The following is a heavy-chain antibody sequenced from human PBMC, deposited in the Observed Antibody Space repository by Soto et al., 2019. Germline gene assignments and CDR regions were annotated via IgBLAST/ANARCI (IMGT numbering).Heavy chain of an antibody. CDR2: ISSSSSYI. CDR1: GFNFGSHS. Sequence: PGGSLRLSCAASGFNFGSHSMNWVRQAPGKGLEWVSSISSSSSYIYYADSVKGRFTISRDNAKNSLYLQMNSLRAEDTAVYYCARPLAAAGPSAFDIWGQGTMVTVSS. J-gene: IGHJ3*02. V-gene: IGHV3-21*01. CDR3: ARPLAAAGPSAFDI. D-gene: IGHD6-13*01.